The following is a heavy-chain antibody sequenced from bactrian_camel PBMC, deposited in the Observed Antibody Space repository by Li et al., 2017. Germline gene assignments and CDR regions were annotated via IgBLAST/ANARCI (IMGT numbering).Heavy chain of an antibody. CDR3: AKEDMTYIAADY. CDR2: IGAGVT. CDR1: GLAVSDYP. J-gene: IGHJ4*01. Sequence: HVQLVESGGGSAQSGGSLRLSCVAHGLAVSDYPMAWFRQAPGKEREGVAVIGAGVTRYADFVKGRFTISRDNAKNTLYLQLNSLKTEDTAMYYCAKEDMTYIAADYWGQGTQVTVS. D-gene: IGHD3*01. V-gene: IGHV3S1*01.